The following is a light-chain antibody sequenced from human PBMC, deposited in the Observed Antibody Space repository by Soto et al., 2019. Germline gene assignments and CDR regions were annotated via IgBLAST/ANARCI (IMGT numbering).Light chain of an antibody. CDR3: QQYHSYPLT. J-gene: IGKJ4*01. V-gene: IGKV1-5*01. Sequence: DIEMTQSPSTLSASVGDRVTITCRASQTISSWLAWYQQKPGKAPNLLIYDASSLESGVPSRFSGSRSGTEFTLTISSLQPDDFATYYCQQYHSYPLTFGGGTKVEIK. CDR2: DAS. CDR1: QTISSW.